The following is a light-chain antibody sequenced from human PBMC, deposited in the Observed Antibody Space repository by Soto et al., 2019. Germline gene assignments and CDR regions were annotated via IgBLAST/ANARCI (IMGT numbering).Light chain of an antibody. CDR2: DVS. CDR1: SSDVGGYNY. V-gene: IGLV2-14*03. J-gene: IGLJ1*01. Sequence: QSALTQPASVSGSPGQSVTISCTGTSSDVGGYNYVSWYQPNAGKAPKLTIYDVSNRPSGVSDRFSGSKSGNTASLTISGLQAEDEADYYCSSYTSGTTRYVFGTGTKLTVL. CDR3: SSYTSGTTRYV.